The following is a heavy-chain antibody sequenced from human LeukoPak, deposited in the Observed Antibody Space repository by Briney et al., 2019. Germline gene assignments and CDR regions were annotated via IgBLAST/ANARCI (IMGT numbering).Heavy chain of an antibody. CDR2: INAGNGNT. D-gene: IGHD6-19*01. V-gene: IGHV1-3*01. J-gene: IGHJ4*02. CDR3: ARDFLAGSGWYRAIPFDY. Sequence: ASVKVSCKASGYTFTSYAMHWVRQAPGQRLEWMGWINAGNGNTKYSQKFQGRVTITRDTSASTAYMEPSSLRSEDTAVYYCARDFLAGSGWYRAIPFDYWGQGTLVTVSS. CDR1: GYTFTSYA.